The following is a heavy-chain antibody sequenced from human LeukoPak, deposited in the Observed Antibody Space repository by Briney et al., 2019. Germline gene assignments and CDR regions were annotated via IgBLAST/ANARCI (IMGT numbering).Heavy chain of an antibody. Sequence: GGSLTLSCAASGFTFSSYEMNWVRQAPGEGLEWVSYISSSGSTIYYADSVKGRFTIYRDHAKNSLYLQMNSLRAEDTAVYYCARDVHRGTYFDYWGQGTLVSVSS. CDR1: GFTFSSYE. D-gene: IGHD3-10*01. CDR3: ARDVHRGTYFDY. J-gene: IGHJ4*02. CDR2: ISSSGSTI. V-gene: IGHV3-48*03.